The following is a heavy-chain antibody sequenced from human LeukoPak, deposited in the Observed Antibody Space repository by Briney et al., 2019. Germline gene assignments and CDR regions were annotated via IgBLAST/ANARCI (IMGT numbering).Heavy chain of an antibody. CDR1: GGSISSYY. V-gene: IGHV4-59*01. J-gene: IGHJ4*02. D-gene: IGHD5-18*01. CDR3: ARGFNSYGSYYFDY. Sequence: PSETLSLTCTVSGGSISSYYWSWIRQPPGKGLEWIGYIYYSGSTNYNPSLKSRVTISVDTSKNQFSLNLSSVTAADTAVYYCARGFNSYGSYYFDYWGQGTLVTVSS. CDR2: IYYSGST.